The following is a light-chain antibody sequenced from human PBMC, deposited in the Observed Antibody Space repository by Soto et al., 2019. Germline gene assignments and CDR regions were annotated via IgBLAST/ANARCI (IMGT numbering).Light chain of an antibody. CDR2: EVS. CDR3: RSPPTSNTRV. Sequence: QSALTQPASVSGSPGQSIAISCTGTSSDVGAYDFVSWYQQHPDKAPKLLIYEVSNRPSGVSDRFSGSKSVNTATLTISGIQDEDEADYSCRSPPTSNTRVFGTGTKVTVL. CDR1: SSDVGAYDF. J-gene: IGLJ1*01. V-gene: IGLV2-14*03.